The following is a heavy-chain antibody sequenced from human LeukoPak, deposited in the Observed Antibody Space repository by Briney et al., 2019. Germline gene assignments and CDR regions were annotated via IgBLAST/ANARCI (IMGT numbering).Heavy chain of an antibody. CDR2: IYTSGST. J-gene: IGHJ3*02. CDR1: GGSISSGSYY. Sequence: SETLSLTCTVSGGSISSGSYYWSWIRQPAGKGLEWIGRIYTSGSTNYNPSLKSRVTISVDTSKNQFSLKLSSVTAADTAVYYCARGLRGERTYYYDSSGYLAFDIWGQGTMVTVSS. D-gene: IGHD3-22*01. V-gene: IGHV4-61*02. CDR3: ARGLRGERTYYYDSSGYLAFDI.